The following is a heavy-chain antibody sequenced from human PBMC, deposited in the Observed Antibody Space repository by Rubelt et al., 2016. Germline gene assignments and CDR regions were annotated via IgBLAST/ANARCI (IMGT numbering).Heavy chain of an antibody. J-gene: IGHJ4*02. V-gene: IGHV1-69*01. D-gene: IGHD3-9*01. CDR2: IIPIFGTA. CDR1: SYA. Sequence: SYAISWVRQAPGQGLEWMGGIIPIFGTANYAQKFQGRVTITADESTSTAYMELSSLRSEYTAVYYCARGNRYFDWLLPFDYWGQGTLVTVSS. CDR3: ARGNRYFDWLLPFDY.